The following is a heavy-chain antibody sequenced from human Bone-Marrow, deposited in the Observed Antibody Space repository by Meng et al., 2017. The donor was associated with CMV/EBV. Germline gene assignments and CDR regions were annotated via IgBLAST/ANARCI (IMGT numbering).Heavy chain of an antibody. CDR1: GGSISSSSYY. Sequence: SETLSLTCTVSGGSISSSSYYWGWIRQPPGKGLEWIGSIYYSGSTYYNPSLKSRVTISVDTSKNQFSLKLSSVTAADTAVYYCARDRYYYDSSGYYYDEYYFDYWGQGTLVTVSS. D-gene: IGHD3-22*01. CDR2: IYYSGST. CDR3: ARDRYYYDSSGYYYDEYYFDY. J-gene: IGHJ4*02. V-gene: IGHV4-39*07.